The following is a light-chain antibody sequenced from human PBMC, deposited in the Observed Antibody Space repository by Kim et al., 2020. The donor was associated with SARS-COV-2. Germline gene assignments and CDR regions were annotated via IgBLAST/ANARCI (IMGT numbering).Light chain of an antibody. CDR3: ATWDDSLNGWV. CDR1: SSNIGTNT. V-gene: IGLV1-44*01. Sequence: QSVLTQPPSASGTPGQRVTISCSGSSSNIGTNTVNWYQHLPGTAPKLLIYNNIQRPSGVPDRISGSKSGTSASLAISGLQSEDEADYYCATWDDSLNGWVFGGGTQLTVL. J-gene: IGLJ3*02. CDR2: NNI.